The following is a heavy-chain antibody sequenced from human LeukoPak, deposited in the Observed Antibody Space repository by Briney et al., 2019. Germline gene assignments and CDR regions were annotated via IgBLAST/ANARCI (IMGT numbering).Heavy chain of an antibody. V-gene: IGHV1-8*01. CDR2: MNPNSGNT. Sequence: ASVKVSCKASGYTFTSYDINWVRQATGQGLEWMGWMNPNSGNTGYAQKFQGRVTMTRSTSISTAYMELSSLKSEDTAVYYCARRRYYYDSSGYYFYYFDYWGQGTLVTVSS. D-gene: IGHD3-22*01. CDR3: ARRRYYYDSSGYYFYYFDY. CDR1: GYTFTSYD. J-gene: IGHJ4*02.